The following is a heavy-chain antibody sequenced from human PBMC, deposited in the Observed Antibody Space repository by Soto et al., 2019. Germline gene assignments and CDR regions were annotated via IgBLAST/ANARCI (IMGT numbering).Heavy chain of an antibody. D-gene: IGHD6-19*01. Sequence: QVQLQESGPGVVEPSESLSLTCAVSGGSISSYYWSWIRQPPGKGLEWIGYIYYSGSTNYNPSLKSRVTISVDTSKNQFSLKLTSVTAADTAVYYCARSRYTSGWWTPPFDYWGQGTLVTVSS. CDR3: ARSRYTSGWWTPPFDY. CDR2: IYYSGST. CDR1: GGSISSYY. V-gene: IGHV4-59*01. J-gene: IGHJ4*02.